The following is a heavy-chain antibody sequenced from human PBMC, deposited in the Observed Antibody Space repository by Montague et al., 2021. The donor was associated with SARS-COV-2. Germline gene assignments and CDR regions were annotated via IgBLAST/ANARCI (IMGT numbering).Heavy chain of an antibody. Sequence: SLRLSCAASGFTVNTNFMTWVRQAPGKGLEWISIIYSGGITYYADPVKGRFTISRDDSKNTVYLQMNSLRAEDTATYFCARSITLPAVPASWGQGTLVTVSS. V-gene: IGHV3-53*01. J-gene: IGHJ5*02. CDR2: IYSGGIT. D-gene: IGHD2/OR15-2a*01. CDR1: GFTVNTNF. CDR3: ARSITLPAVPAS.